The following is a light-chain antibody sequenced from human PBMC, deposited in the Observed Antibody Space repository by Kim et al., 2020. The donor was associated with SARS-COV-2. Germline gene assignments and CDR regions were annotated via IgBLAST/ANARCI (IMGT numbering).Light chain of an antibody. CDR2: LAT. CDR1: ENIGSW. J-gene: IGKJ2*01. V-gene: IGKV1-5*03. Sequence: SATVGDRITLTCRASENIGSWLAWYQQKAGRAPSLLIYLATTLESGVPSRFGDTGSGTEFSLSITSLQPDDFATNYCQHCSRFPYTFGQGTKLEI. CDR3: QHCSRFPYT.